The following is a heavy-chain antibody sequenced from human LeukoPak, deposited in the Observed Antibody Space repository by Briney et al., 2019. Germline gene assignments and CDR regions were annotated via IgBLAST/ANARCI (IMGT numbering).Heavy chain of an antibody. D-gene: IGHD6-19*01. V-gene: IGHV4-34*01. CDR1: GGSFSGYY. Sequence: PSETLSLTCAVYGGSFSGYYWSWIRQPPGKGLEWIGEINHSGSTNYNPSLKSRVTISVDTSKNQFSLKLSSVTAADTAVYYCAKVSSGAVAGYLTNWGQGTLVTVSS. CDR3: AKVSSGAVAGYLTN. J-gene: IGHJ4*02. CDR2: INHSGST.